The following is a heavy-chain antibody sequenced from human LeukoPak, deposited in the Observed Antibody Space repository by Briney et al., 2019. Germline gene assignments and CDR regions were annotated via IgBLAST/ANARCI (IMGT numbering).Heavy chain of an antibody. CDR2: TYYRSKWYN. Sequence: SQTLSLTCAISGDSVSSNSAAWNWIRQSPSRGLEWLGRTYYRSKWYNDYAVSVKSRITINPDTSKNQFSLQLNSVTPEDTAVYYCARDLGIVGATLWYFDLWGRGTLVTVSS. V-gene: IGHV6-1*01. J-gene: IGHJ2*01. CDR1: GDSVSSNSAA. D-gene: IGHD1-26*01. CDR3: ARDLGIVGATLWYFDL.